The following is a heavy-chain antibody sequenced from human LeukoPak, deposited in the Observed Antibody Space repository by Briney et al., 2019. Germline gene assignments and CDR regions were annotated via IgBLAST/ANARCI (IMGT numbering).Heavy chain of an antibody. CDR1: GYTFTSYY. CDR2: INPSGGST. CDR3: ASEPQYFYGSGTFDY. D-gene: IGHD3-10*01. Sequence: ASVKVSCKASGYTFTSYYMHWVRQARGQGLEWMGIINPSGGSTSYAQKFQGRVTMTRDTSTSTVYMELSSMRSEDTAVYYCASEPQYFYGSGTFDYWGQGTLVTVSS. V-gene: IGHV1-46*01. J-gene: IGHJ4*02.